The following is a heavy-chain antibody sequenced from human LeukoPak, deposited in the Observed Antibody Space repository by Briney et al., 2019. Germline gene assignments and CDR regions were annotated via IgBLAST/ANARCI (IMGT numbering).Heavy chain of an antibody. D-gene: IGHD5-18*01. V-gene: IGHV4-59*01. Sequence: SETLSLTCTVSGGSISGYYWSWIRQPPGKGLEWIGYIYYSGSTNYNPSLKSRVTISVDTSKNHFSLKVRSVTAADTAVYYCARSGYSYGADAFDIWGQGTMVTVSS. CDR3: ARSGYSYGADAFDI. CDR1: GGSISGYY. J-gene: IGHJ3*02. CDR2: IYYSGST.